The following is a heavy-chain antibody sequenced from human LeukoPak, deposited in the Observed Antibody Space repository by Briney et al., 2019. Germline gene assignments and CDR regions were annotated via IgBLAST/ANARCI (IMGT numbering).Heavy chain of an antibody. V-gene: IGHV3-21*01. CDR1: GFTFSSYS. Sequence: PGGSLRLSCAASGFTFSSYSMNWVRQAPGKGLEWVSSISSSSSYIYYADSVKGRFTISRDNAKNSLYLQMNSLRAQDTAVYYCARVPDDIVVGPAAIGAFDIWGQGTMVTVSS. CDR2: ISSSSSYI. J-gene: IGHJ3*02. D-gene: IGHD2-2*01. CDR3: ARVPDDIVVGPAAIGAFDI.